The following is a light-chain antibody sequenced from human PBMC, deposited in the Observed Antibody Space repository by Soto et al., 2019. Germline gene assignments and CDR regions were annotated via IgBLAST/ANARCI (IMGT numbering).Light chain of an antibody. CDR3: AAWDDSLNGEVV. J-gene: IGLJ2*01. V-gene: IGLV1-44*01. CDR2: STN. CDR1: SSNIGSNS. Sequence: QLVLTQPPSASGTPGQRVTISCSGSSSNIGSNSVNWYQHLPGTAPKLLIYSTNQRPSGVPDRFSGSKSDTSASLAISGLQSEDEADYYCAAWDDSLNGEVVFGGGTKVTVL.